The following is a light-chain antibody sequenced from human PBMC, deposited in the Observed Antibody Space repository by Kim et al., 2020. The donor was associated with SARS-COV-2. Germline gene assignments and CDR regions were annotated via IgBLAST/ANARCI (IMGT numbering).Light chain of an antibody. Sequence: QTATLTCTGNYNNVGNGGAVWLQQQQDHPPKVLFFRNNNRHPGISDRLSTSRSGNTASLTITGLRAEDEADYYCSAWDSSREAWLFGGGTQLTVL. CDR3: SAWDSSREAWL. J-gene: IGLJ3*02. V-gene: IGLV10-54*01. CDR2: RNN. CDR1: YNNVGNGG.